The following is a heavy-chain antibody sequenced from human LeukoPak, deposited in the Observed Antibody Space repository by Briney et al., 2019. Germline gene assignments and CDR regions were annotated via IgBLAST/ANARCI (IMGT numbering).Heavy chain of an antibody. V-gene: IGHV4-59*01. CDR2: IYYSGST. CDR1: GGSISSYY. Sequence: SETLSLTCTVSGGSISSYYWSWIRQPPGKGLEWIGYIYYSGSTNYNPSLKGRVTISVDTSKSQFSLKLSSVTAADTAVYYCAREVGQIDYWGQGTLVTVSS. CDR3: AREVGQIDY. J-gene: IGHJ4*02.